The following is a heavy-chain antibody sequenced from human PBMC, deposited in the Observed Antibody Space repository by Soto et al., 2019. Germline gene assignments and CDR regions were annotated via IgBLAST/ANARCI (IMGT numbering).Heavy chain of an antibody. CDR2: TNHSGSP. J-gene: IGHJ5*02. V-gene: IGHV4-34*01. D-gene: IGHD3-3*01. Sequence: SETLSLTFAVFGGPFRGHHCRWISQPPGRGLEWIGETNHSGSPNYNPSLNIRVTMSVDTSKNQCSVKLSSVTDADTAVYYCARGPREVYDFWSGYYRRWFDPWGQGTLVTVS. CDR1: GGPFRGHH. CDR3: ARGPREVYDFWSGYYRRWFDP.